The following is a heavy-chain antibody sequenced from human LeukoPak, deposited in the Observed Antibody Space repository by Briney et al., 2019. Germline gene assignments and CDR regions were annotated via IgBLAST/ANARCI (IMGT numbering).Heavy chain of an antibody. V-gene: IGHV4-39*07. Sequence: PSETLSLTCTVTGGSISNSNYYWGWIRQPPGKGLEWIGEIYHSGSTNYNPSLKSRVTISVDKSKNQFSLKLSSVTAADTAVYYCARDVGYCSSTSCWKYNWFDPWGQGTLVTVSS. D-gene: IGHD2-2*03. CDR1: GGSISNSNYY. CDR2: IYHSGST. J-gene: IGHJ5*02. CDR3: ARDVGYCSSTSCWKYNWFDP.